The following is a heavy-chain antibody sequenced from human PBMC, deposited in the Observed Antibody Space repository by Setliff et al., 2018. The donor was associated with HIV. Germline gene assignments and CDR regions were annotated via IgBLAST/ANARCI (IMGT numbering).Heavy chain of an antibody. J-gene: IGHJ4*02. Sequence: GGSLRLSCATSGFTFSNYAMSWVRQAPGKGLEWVSSISGTGDGTYYADSVRGRFTISRDNSKNTLYLQMNTLRAGDTAVYYCALPVLGGYSYGYFDYWGQGTLVTVSS. CDR3: ALPVLGGYSYGYFDY. D-gene: IGHD5-18*01. V-gene: IGHV3-23*01. CDR2: ISGTGDGT. CDR1: GFTFSNYA.